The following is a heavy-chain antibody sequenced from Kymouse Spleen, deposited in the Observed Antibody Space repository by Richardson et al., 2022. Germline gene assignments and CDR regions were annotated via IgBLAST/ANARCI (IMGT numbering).Heavy chain of an antibody. CDR1: GFTFSNAW. J-gene: IGHJ6*02. V-gene: IGHV3-15*01. CDR2: IKSKTDGGTT. D-gene: IGHD3-3*01. Sequence: EVQLVESGGGLVKPGGSLRLSCAASGFTFSNAWMSWVRQAPGKGLEWVGRIKSKTDGGTTDYAAPVKGRFTISRDDSKNTLYLQMNSLKTEDTAVYYCTTFGVVIRSLYYYYGMDVWGQGTTVTVSS. CDR3: TTFGVVIRSLYYYYGMDV.